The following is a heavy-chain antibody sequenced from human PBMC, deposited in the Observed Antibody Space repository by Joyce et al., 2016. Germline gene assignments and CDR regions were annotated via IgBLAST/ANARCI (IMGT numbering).Heavy chain of an antibody. J-gene: IGHJ3*01. CDR3: ASGVAGYCSSSTCPRPLDV. CDR2: IIPVFVTP. V-gene: IGHV1-69*14. Sequence: QVHLVQSGAEVKMPGSSVKVSCTASGGSFGAQTCNWVRQPPGQGLEWMGGIIPVFVTPHYAQKFQGTVSITADTGTSTVFMEVRSLTSDDTAMYYCASGVAGYCSSSTCPRPLDVWGQGTMVIVS. D-gene: IGHD2-2*01. CDR1: GGSFGAQT.